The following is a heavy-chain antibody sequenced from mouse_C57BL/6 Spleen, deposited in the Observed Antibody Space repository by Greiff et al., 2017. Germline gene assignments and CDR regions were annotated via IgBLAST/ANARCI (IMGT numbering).Heavy chain of an antibody. CDR1: GYTFTSYW. Sequence: QVQLQQSGAELVRPGSSVKLSCKASGYTFTSYWMDWVKQRPGQGLEWIGNIYPSDSETHYNQKFKDKATLTVDKSSSTAYMQLSSLTSEDSAVYYCAVIYYDYDGAMDYWGQGTSVTVSS. CDR3: AVIYYDYDGAMDY. V-gene: IGHV1-61*01. J-gene: IGHJ4*01. CDR2: IYPSDSET. D-gene: IGHD2-4*01.